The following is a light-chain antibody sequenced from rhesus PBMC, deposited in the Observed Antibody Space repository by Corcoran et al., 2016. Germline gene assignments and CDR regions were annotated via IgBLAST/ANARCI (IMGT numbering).Light chain of an antibody. CDR1: QGISNF. CDR2: YAT. CDR3: QQYNSAPYS. J-gene: IGKJ2*01. V-gene: IGKV1-37*01. Sequence: DIQMTQSPSSLSASVGDTVTITCRASQGISNFLAWYQQKPGKAPKPLIYYATRLKTGVPSRFSDSGSGAEFTLTINSLQPEDFATYYCQQYNSAPYSFGQGTKVEIK.